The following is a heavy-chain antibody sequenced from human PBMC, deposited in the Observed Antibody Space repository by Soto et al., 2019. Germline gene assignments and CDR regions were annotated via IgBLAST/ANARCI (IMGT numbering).Heavy chain of an antibody. J-gene: IGHJ5*02. CDR3: ARYRSLDP. D-gene: IGHD3-16*02. V-gene: IGHV3-7*03. CDR1: GYILWNYW. CDR2: IKEDGSEK. Sequence: EVQLVESGGGLVQPGRSLRLSCAGSGYILWNYWMSWVRQAPGMWLQWVASIKEDGSEKYYVDPVKGRFTISRENAKNSLYLQMNSLRAEDTAVYYCARYRSLDPWGQGILVTVSS.